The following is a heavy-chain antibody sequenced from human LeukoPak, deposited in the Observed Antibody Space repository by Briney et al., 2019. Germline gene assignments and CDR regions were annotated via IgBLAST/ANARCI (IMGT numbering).Heavy chain of an antibody. Sequence: SETLSLTCAVFGGSFSGYYWTWIRQSPGKGLEWIGQINHSGSANYNRSLKSRVTITIESSKNQFSLELSSVTAADSATYYCARGKYDSSDYSGGWYYFDYWGQGTLVTVSS. D-gene: IGHD3-22*01. CDR3: ARGKYDSSDYSGGWYYFDY. J-gene: IGHJ4*02. CDR2: INHSGSA. V-gene: IGHV4-34*01. CDR1: GGSFSGYY.